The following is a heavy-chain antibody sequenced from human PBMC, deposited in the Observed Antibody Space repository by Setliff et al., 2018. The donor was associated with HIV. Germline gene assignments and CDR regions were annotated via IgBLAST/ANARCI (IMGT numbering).Heavy chain of an antibody. V-gene: IGHV4-34*01. CDR2: ITPSGAT. Sequence: SETLSLTCAVHGGSVSGHYWGWFRQPPGKGLEWIGEITPSGATNYLPSLKSRVTMSLDTSKNQFSLKMTSVTAADTALYYCSNWNTTIDEDAWGQGTLVTVS. CDR3: SNWNTTIDEDA. J-gene: IGHJ5*02. D-gene: IGHD5-18*01. CDR1: GGSVSGHY.